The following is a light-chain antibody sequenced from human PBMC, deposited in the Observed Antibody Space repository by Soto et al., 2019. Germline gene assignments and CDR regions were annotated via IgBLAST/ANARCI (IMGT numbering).Light chain of an antibody. CDR1: QSISSW. V-gene: IGKV1-5*01. J-gene: IGKJ1*01. CDR3: QQYNSYWT. Sequence: DIQMTQSPSTLSASVGDRVTITCRASQSISSWLAWYQQKPGKAPKLLIYDASSLESGVPSRFSGSGSETEFTLTLSSLQPDDFATYYCQQYNSYWTFGQGTKVEIK. CDR2: DAS.